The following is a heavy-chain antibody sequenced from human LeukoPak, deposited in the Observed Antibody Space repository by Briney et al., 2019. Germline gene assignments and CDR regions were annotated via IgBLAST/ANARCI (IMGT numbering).Heavy chain of an antibody. Sequence: EASVKVSCKASGYTFTGYYMHWVRQAPGQGLGWMGWINPNSGGTNYAQKFQGRVTMTRDTSISTAYMELSRLRSDDTAVYYCARGVAVAGTSLSYWGQGTLVTVSS. CDR1: GYTFTGYY. J-gene: IGHJ4*02. V-gene: IGHV1-2*02. D-gene: IGHD6-19*01. CDR3: ARGVAVAGTSLSY. CDR2: INPNSGGT.